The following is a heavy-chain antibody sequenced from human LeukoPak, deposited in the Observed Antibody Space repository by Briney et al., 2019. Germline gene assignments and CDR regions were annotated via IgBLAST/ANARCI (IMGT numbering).Heavy chain of an antibody. CDR1: GGSISGYY. J-gene: IGHJ5*02. D-gene: IGHD2-15*01. Sequence: NPSETLSLTCTVSGGSISGYYWSWIRQPPGKGLEWIGYIHYSGETNYNPSLSSRVTIAMDTSKNQFSLNLRSVTAADTAVYYCARDCSGGSCYSWFDPWGQGTLVTVSS. CDR2: IHYSGET. CDR3: ARDCSGGSCYSWFDP. V-gene: IGHV4-59*12.